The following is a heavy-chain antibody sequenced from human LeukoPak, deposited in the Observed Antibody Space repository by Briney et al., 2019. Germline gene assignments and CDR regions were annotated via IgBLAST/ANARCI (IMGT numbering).Heavy chain of an antibody. CDR3: AKFVGGPFDS. J-gene: IGHJ4*02. CDR1: GFTFTSYA. V-gene: IGHV3-23*01. Sequence: GGSLRLSCAASGFTFTSYAMSWVRQARGQGLEWVSAVSGSGGTPYYADSVKGRFTISRDNSMNTLYLQMNSLRAEDTALYYCAKFVGGPFDSWGQGTLVTVSS. D-gene: IGHD3-16*01. CDR2: VSGSGGTP.